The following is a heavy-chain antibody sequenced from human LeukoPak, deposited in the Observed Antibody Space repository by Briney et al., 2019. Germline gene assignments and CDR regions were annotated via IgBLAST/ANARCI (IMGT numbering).Heavy chain of an antibody. CDR2: INPNSGGT. CDR1: GYTFTGYY. J-gene: IGHJ3*02. V-gene: IGHV1-2*06. Sequence: ASVKVSCKASGYTFTGYYMHWVRQAPGQGLEWMGRINPNSGGTNYAQKFQGRVTMTRDTSISTAYMELSGLRSDDTAVYYCVAATVTTSDAFDIWGQGTMVTVSS. D-gene: IGHD4-17*01. CDR3: VAATVTTSDAFDI.